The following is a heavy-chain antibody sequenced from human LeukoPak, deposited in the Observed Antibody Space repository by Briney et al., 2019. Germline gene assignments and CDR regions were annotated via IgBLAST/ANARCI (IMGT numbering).Heavy chain of an antibody. CDR3: ASSGSYALMDY. CDR2: IYTSGST. D-gene: IGHD1-26*01. Sequence: SKTLSLTCTVSGSSISSYYWSWIRQPAGKGLEWIGRIYTSGSTNYNPSLKSRVTMSVDTSKNQFSLKLSSVTAADTAVYYCASSGSYALMDYWGQRTLVTVSS. J-gene: IGHJ4*02. CDR1: GSSISSYY. V-gene: IGHV4-4*07.